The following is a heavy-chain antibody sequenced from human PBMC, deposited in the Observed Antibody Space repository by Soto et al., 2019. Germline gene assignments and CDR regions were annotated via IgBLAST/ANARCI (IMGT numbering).Heavy chain of an antibody. Sequence: GESLKISCKGSGYSFTSYWISWVRQMPGKGLVWMGRVDPSDSYTNYSPSFQGHVTISADKSISTSYLLWSSLKTSDTAMYYCARQEPTVTIVRERYGMNVWGQGTKVSVSS. CDR1: GYSFTSYW. V-gene: IGHV5-10-1*01. CDR2: VDPSDSYT. CDR3: ARQEPTVTIVRERYGMNV. J-gene: IGHJ6*01. D-gene: IGHD3-10*01.